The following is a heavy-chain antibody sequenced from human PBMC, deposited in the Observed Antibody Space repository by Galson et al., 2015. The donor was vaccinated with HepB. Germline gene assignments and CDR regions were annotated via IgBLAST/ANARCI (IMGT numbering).Heavy chain of an antibody. J-gene: IGHJ4*02. Sequence: SLRLSCAASGFGFRSDGMHWVRQAPGKGLEWVAGISYDGGKEHYADSVKGRFTISRDNSKDTLYLLMNSLRAEDTAVYFCAKGGRSYLSDDVFYPGFDDWGQGTLVTVSS. CDR2: ISYDGGKE. CDR1: GFGFRSDG. CDR3: AKGGRSYLSDDVFYPGFDD. D-gene: IGHD3-10*01. V-gene: IGHV3-30*18.